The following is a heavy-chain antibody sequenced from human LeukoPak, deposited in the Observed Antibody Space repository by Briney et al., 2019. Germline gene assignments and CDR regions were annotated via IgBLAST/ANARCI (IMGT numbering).Heavy chain of an antibody. J-gene: IGHJ4*02. D-gene: IGHD3-22*01. CDR1: GFTFSSYG. V-gene: IGHV3-30*18. CDR3: AKASRGYYDGSALIDY. Sequence: PGGSLRLSCAASGFTFSSYGMHWVRQAPGKGLEWVAVISYDGSNKYYADSVKGRFTISRDNSKYTLYLQMNSLRAEDTAVYYCAKASRGYYDGSALIDYWGQGTLVTVSS. CDR2: ISYDGSNK.